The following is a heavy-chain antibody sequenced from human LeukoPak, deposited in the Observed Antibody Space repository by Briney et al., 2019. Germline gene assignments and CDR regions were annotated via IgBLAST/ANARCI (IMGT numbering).Heavy chain of an antibody. CDR2: ISYDGSNK. CDR1: GFTFSSYA. J-gene: IGHJ4*02. Sequence: GGSLRLSCAASGFTFSSYAMHWVRQAPGKGLEWVAVISYDGSNKYYADSVKGRFTISRDNSKNTLYLQMNSLRAEDTAVYYCAILLEPLDYWGQGTLVTVSS. D-gene: IGHD1-1*01. V-gene: IGHV3-30-3*01. CDR3: AILLEPLDY.